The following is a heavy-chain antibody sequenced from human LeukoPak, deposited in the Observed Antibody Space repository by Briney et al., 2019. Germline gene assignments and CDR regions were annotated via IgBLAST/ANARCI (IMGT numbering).Heavy chain of an antibody. V-gene: IGHV1-8*03. CDR2: MNPNSGNT. CDR3: ARGRRDIVVVVAAVDAFGI. Sequence: GASVTVSCKASGYTFTSYDINWVRQATGQGLEWMGWMNPNSGNTGYAQKFQGRVTITRNTSISTAYMELSSLRSEDTAVYYCARGRRDIVVVVAAVDAFGIWGQGTMVTVSS. CDR1: GYTFTSYD. D-gene: IGHD2-15*01. J-gene: IGHJ3*02.